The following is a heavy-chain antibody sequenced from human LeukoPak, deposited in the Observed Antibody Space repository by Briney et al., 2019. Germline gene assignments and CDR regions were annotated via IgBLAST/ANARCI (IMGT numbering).Heavy chain of an antibody. V-gene: IGHV4-34*01. CDR1: GGSFSGYY. Sequence: SETLSLTCAVYGGSFSGYYWSWIRQPPGKGLEWIGEINHSGSTNYNPSLKSRVTISVDTSKNQFSLKLSSVTAADTAVYYCARGPSFVDIVATITYYYYGMDVWGQGTTVTVSS. J-gene: IGHJ6*02. CDR2: INHSGST. CDR3: ARGPSFVDIVATITYYYYGMDV. D-gene: IGHD5-12*01.